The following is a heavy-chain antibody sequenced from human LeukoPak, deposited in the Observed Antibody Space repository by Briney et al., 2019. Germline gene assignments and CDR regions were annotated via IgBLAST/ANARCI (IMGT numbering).Heavy chain of an antibody. CDR3: ARWDDSAWAFGN. D-gene: IGHD6-19*01. J-gene: IGHJ4*02. V-gene: IGHV4-59*08. Sequence: SETLSLTCIVSGGSISSYSWNWIRQSPGKGLEWVGYISHSGTTSYNSYLRSRVTISVDTSKNQLSLKLTSVTAADTAVYYCARWDDSAWAFGNWGPGTLVTVSS. CDR1: GGSISSYS. CDR2: ISHSGTT.